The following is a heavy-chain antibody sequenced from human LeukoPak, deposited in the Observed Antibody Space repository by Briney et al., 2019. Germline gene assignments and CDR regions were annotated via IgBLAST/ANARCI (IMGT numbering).Heavy chain of an antibody. D-gene: IGHD3-10*01. V-gene: IGHV3-43*02. CDR2: ISGDGGST. Sequence: GGALRLSCAASGFTFDDYAMHWVRQAPRKGLEWVSLISGDGGSTYYADSVKGRFTISRDNSKNSLYLQMNSLRTEDTALYYCAKDLNSGSYRFSYGMDVWGQGTTATVSS. CDR1: GFTFDDYA. J-gene: IGHJ6*02. CDR3: AKDLNSGSYRFSYGMDV.